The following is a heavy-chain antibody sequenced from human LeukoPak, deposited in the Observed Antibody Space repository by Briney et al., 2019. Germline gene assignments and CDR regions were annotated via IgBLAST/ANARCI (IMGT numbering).Heavy chain of an antibody. CDR2: IYYSGST. J-gene: IGHJ3*02. V-gene: IGHV4-59*06. CDR1: GGSISSYY. Sequence: SETLSLTCTVSGGSISSYYWSWIRQHPGKGLEWIGYIYYSGSTYYNPSLKSRVTISVDTSKNQFSLKLSSVTAADTAVYYCARGGADQTDAFDIWGQGTMVTVSS. CDR3: ARGGADQTDAFDI.